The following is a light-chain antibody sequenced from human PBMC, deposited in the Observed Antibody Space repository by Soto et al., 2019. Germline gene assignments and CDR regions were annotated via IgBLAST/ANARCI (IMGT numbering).Light chain of an antibody. V-gene: IGKV1-9*01. CDR2: EAS. J-gene: IGKJ5*01. CDR3: QQLNTLPFT. CDR1: HDISTY. Sequence: DIQLTQSPSLLSASVGDRFTITCRASHDISTYLAWYQQKPGKAPKLMIYEASTLQSGVPSRFSGSGSGTEFTLTISGLLPEDFATYHCQQLNTLPFTFGQGTRLEI.